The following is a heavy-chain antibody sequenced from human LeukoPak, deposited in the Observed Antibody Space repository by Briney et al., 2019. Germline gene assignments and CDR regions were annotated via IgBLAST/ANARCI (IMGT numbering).Heavy chain of an antibody. Sequence: SETLSLTCTVFGGSISSSSYYWGWIRQPPGKGLEWIGSIYYSGSTYYNPSLKSRVTISVDTSTNQFSLKLSSVTAADTAVYYCARDLGDSSGSRGDYFDYWGQRTLVTVSS. CDR1: GGSISSSSYY. V-gene: IGHV4-39*07. D-gene: IGHD3-22*01. CDR2: IYYSGST. J-gene: IGHJ4*02. CDR3: ARDLGDSSGSRGDYFDY.